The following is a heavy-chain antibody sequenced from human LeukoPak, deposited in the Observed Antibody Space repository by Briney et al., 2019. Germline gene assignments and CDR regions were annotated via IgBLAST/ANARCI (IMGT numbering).Heavy chain of an antibody. CDR3: ARDSVGYYDFWSGYSYAFDY. J-gene: IGHJ4*02. D-gene: IGHD3-3*01. Sequence: GGSLRLSCAASGFTFSSYGMHWARQAPGKGLEWVAVIWYDGSNKYYADSVKGRFTISRDNSKNTLYLQMNSLRAEDTAVYYCARDSVGYYDFWSGYSYAFDYWGQGTLVTVSS. CDR1: GFTFSSYG. V-gene: IGHV3-33*01. CDR2: IWYDGSNK.